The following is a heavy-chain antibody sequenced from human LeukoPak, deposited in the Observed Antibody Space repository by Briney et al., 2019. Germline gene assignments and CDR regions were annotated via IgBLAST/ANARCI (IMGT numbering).Heavy chain of an antibody. V-gene: IGHV3-48*01. CDR2: ISSSTTNM. CDR3: AREYSSSSGRSFDY. Sequence: GGSLRLSCAASGFTVSSNYMSWVRQAPGKGLEWVSYISSSTTNMYYADSVKGRFTISRDNAKNSLYLQMNSLRAEDTAVYYCAREYSSSSGRSFDYWGQGTLVTVSS. J-gene: IGHJ4*02. D-gene: IGHD6-6*01. CDR1: GFTVSSNY.